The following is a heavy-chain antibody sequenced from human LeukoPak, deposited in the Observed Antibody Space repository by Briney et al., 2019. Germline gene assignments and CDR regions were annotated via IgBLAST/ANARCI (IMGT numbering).Heavy chain of an antibody. Sequence: GGSLRLSCAASGFIFSSYWMSWVRQAPGKGLELVANIKQDGSEKYYVDSVKGRFTISRDNAKNSLYLQMNSLKTEDTAVYYCTRLGQMADIAAAGNWGQGTLVTVSS. CDR3: TRLGQMADIAAAGN. J-gene: IGHJ4*02. V-gene: IGHV3-7*03. D-gene: IGHD6-13*01. CDR1: GFIFSSYW. CDR2: IKQDGSEK.